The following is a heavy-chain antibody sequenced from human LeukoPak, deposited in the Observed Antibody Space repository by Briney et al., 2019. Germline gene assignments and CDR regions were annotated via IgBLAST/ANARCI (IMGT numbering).Heavy chain of an antibody. CDR3: AKDLGYSGSYIDC. J-gene: IGHJ4*02. CDR1: GFTFSSYV. Sequence: GGSLRLSCAASGFTFSSYVMHWVRQAPGKGLEWVAFISYDGGNKYYADSVKGRFTISGDNSKNTLYLQMNSLRTEDTAVYYCAKDLGYSGSYIDCWGQGTLVTVSS. V-gene: IGHV3-30*18. D-gene: IGHD1-26*01. CDR2: ISYDGGNK.